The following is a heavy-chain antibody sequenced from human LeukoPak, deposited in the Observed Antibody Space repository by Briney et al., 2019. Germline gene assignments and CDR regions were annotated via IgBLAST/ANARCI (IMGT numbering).Heavy chain of an antibody. V-gene: IGHV1-8*01. J-gene: IGHJ4*02. CDR2: MNPNSGNT. D-gene: IGHD4-17*01. CDR3: ARGIKDYGDYARGLSDY. CDR1: GYTFTSFD. Sequence: GASVKVSCKASGYTFTSFDINWVRQATGQGPEWMGWMNPNSGNTGYAQKFQGRVTMTRNTSITTAYMELSSLRSEDTAVYYCARGIKDYGDYARGLSDYWGQGTLVTVSS.